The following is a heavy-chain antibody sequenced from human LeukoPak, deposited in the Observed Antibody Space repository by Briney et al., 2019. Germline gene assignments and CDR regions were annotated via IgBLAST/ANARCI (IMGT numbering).Heavy chain of an antibody. CDR2: ISSSGSTI. CDR1: GFTFSDYY. CDR3: ATSRITIFGVVSGYFDY. J-gene: IGHJ4*02. V-gene: IGHV3-11*01. D-gene: IGHD3-3*01. Sequence: GGSLRLSCAASGFTFSDYYMSWIRQAPGKGLEWVSYISSSGSTIYCADSVKGRFTISRDNAKNSLYLQMNSLRAEDTAVYYCATSRITIFGVVSGYFDYWGQGTLVTVSS.